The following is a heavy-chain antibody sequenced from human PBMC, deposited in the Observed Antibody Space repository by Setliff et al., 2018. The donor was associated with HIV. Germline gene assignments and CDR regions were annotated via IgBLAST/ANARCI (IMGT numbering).Heavy chain of an antibody. CDR1: EFAFGDYP. CDR3: TTGGANSCKF. D-gene: IGHD1-1*01. Sequence: GGSLRLSCLSSEFAFGDYPMSWVRQAPGKGLEWVGFIRSKAYGGTADYAASVKGRFTISRDDSKRTAYLQLNSLRAEDTAVYYCTTGGANSCKFWGQGALVTVSS. V-gene: IGHV3-49*04. CDR2: IRSKAYGGTA. J-gene: IGHJ4*02.